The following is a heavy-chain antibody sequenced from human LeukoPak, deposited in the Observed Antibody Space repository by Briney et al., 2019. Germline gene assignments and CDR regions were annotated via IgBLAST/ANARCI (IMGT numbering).Heavy chain of an antibody. J-gene: IGHJ4*02. D-gene: IGHD6-13*01. Sequence: GGSLRLSCAASGFTFSTYWMSWVRQAPGKGLEWVANIKQDGSEEYYIDSVKGRFTISRDNAKNSLYLQMNSLRAEDTAMYYCARDSAGNDYWGQGTLVTVSS. CDR2: IKQDGSEE. CDR3: ARDSAGNDY. V-gene: IGHV3-7*01. CDR1: GFTFSTYW.